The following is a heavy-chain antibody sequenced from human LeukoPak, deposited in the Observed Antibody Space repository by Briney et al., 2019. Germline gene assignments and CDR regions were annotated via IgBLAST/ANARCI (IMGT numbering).Heavy chain of an antibody. CDR2: IYYSGST. CDR3: ARVDVSYYGMDV. V-gene: IGHV4-39*07. J-gene: IGHJ6*02. CDR1: GGSISSSSYY. D-gene: IGHD2-2*03. Sequence: PSQTLSLTCTVSGGSISSSSYYWGWIRQPPGKGLEWIGSIYYSGSTYYNPSLKSRVTISVDTSQNQFSLKLSSVTAADTAVYYCARVDVSYYGMDVWGQGTTVTVSS.